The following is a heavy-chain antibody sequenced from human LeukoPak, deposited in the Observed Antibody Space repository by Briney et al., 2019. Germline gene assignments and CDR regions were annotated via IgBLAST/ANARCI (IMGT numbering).Heavy chain of an antibody. CDR2: MNPNSGNT. CDR3: ARDQSRGYGFDY. Sequence: AASVKVSCKASGYTFTCYYMHWVRQAPGQGLEWMGWMNPNSGNTGHAQKFQGGVTMTKNTSISTAYMELSSLRSEDTAVYYCARDQSRGYGFDYWGQGTLVTVSS. CDR1: GYTFTCYY. J-gene: IGHJ4*02. D-gene: IGHD5-12*01. V-gene: IGHV1-8*02.